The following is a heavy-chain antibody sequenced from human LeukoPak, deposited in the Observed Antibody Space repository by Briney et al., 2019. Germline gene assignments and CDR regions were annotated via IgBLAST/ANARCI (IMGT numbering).Heavy chain of an antibody. CDR3: ARTANVREYYYYYGMDV. V-gene: IGHV3-11*01. CDR2: ISSSGSTI. J-gene: IGHJ6*02. Sequence: GGSLRLSCAASGFTFSNAWMSWVRQAPGKGLEWVSYISSSGSTIYYADSVKGRFTISRDNAKNSLYLQMNSLRAEDTAVYYCARTANVREYYYYYGMDVWGQGTTVTVSS. CDR1: GFTFSNAW.